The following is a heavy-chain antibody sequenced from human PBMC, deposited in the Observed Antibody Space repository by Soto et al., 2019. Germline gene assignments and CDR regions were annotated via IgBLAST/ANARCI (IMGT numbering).Heavy chain of an antibody. V-gene: IGHV4-59*01. Sequence: SETLSLTCTVSGGSISSYYWSWIRQPPGKGLEWIGYIYYSGSTNYNPSLKSRVTISVDTSKNQFSLKLSSVTAADTAVYYCARGGLRFLEWLAQHYYYYMDVWGKGTTVTVSS. CDR2: IYYSGST. CDR3: ARGGLRFLEWLAQHYYYYMDV. D-gene: IGHD3-3*01. CDR1: GGSISSYY. J-gene: IGHJ6*03.